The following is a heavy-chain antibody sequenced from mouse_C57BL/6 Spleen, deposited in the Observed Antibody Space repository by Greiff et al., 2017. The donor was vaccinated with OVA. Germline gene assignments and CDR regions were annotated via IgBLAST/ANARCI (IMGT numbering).Heavy chain of an antibody. CDR3: ARRGGTRLGELYYFDY. V-gene: IGHV5-17*01. J-gene: IGHJ2*01. Sequence: EVQGVESGGGLVKPGGSLKLSCAASGFTFSDYGMHWVRQAPEKGLEWVAYISSGSSTIYYADTVKGRFTISRDNAKNTLFLQMTSLRSEDTAMYYCARRGGTRLGELYYFDYWGQGTTLTVSS. D-gene: IGHD3-2*02. CDR2: ISSGSSTI. CDR1: GFTFSDYG.